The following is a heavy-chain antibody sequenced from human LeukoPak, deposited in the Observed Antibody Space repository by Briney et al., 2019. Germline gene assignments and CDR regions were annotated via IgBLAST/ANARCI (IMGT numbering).Heavy chain of an antibody. V-gene: IGHV3-48*01. D-gene: IGHD3-3*01. CDR1: GFTFSSYS. J-gene: IGHJ6*02. Sequence: GGSLRLSCAASGFTFSSYSMNWVRQAPGMGLEWLSYIGFSTIGFSTISYADSVKGRFTISKDNAKNSLYLLMNSLRAEDTAVYNCAKDSSITNPYYGLDVWGQGTTVTVSS. CDR3: AKDSSITNPYYGLDV. CDR2: IGFSTIGFSTI.